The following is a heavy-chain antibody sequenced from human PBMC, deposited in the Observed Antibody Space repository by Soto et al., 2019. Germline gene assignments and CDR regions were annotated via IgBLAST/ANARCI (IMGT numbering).Heavy chain of an antibody. J-gene: IGHJ4*02. Sequence: TGGSLRLSCEASGFTLRNYAMTWVRQAPGKGLEWVSLISANDVGTYYAESVKTRFTISTDQSRNTVYLQMDSLRADDTAIYYCAKAKNDYNWDNRPPFDYWGQGTLVTVYS. CDR3: AKAKNDYNWDNRPPFDY. V-gene: IGHV3-23*01. D-gene: IGHD1-20*01. CDR1: GFTLRNYA. CDR2: ISANDVGT.